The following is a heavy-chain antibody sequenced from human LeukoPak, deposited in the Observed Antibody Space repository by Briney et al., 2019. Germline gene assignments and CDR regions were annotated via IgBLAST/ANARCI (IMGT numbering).Heavy chain of an antibody. CDR2: IYYSGST. V-gene: IGHV4-59*08. CDR1: GGSISSYY. Sequence: SGTLCLTCTVSGGSISSYYWSWIRQPPGKGLEWIGYIYYSGSTNYNPSLNSRVTISVHTSKNQFSLQLSSVTAADTAVYYCAIVHIAVGGYYYYGMDVWGQGTTVTVSS. J-gene: IGHJ6*02. D-gene: IGHD6-19*01. CDR3: AIVHIAVGGYYYYGMDV.